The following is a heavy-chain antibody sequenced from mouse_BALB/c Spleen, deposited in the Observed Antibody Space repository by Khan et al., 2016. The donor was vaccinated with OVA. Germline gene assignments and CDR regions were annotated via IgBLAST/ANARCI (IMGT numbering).Heavy chain of an antibody. Sequence: QVQLKQSGAELARPGASVKMSCKASGYTFTSYTIHWIKQRPGQGLEWIGYINPSSGYTNYNQKFKDKATLTADKSSTTAYMQLSSLTSDDSAVYYCARDGAYDRNDGWFAYWGQGTLGTVSA. CDR3: ARDGAYDRNDGWFAY. CDR1: GYTFTSYT. J-gene: IGHJ3*01. D-gene: IGHD2-14*01. CDR2: INPSSGYT. V-gene: IGHV1-4*01.